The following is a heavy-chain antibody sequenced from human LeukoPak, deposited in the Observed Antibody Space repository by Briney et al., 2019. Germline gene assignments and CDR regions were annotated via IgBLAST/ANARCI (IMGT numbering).Heavy chain of an antibody. CDR1: GFTFSSYW. D-gene: IGHD2-2*01. V-gene: IGHV3-7*01. CDR2: IKQDGSEK. Sequence: GALRLSCAASGFTFSSYWMSWVRQAPGKGLEWVANIKQDGSEKYYVDSVKGRFTISRDNSKNTLYLQMNSLRAEDTAVYYCARDVVPAAIDLYYYMDVWGKGTTVTVSS. J-gene: IGHJ6*03. CDR3: ARDVVPAAIDLYYYMDV.